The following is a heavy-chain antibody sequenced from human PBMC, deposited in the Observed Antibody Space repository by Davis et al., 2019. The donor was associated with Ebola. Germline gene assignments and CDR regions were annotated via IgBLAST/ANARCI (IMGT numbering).Heavy chain of an antibody. CDR1: GFIFSKSW. CDR3: MSLSGGS. CDR2: INRDGSTT. V-gene: IGHV3-74*01. D-gene: IGHD6-25*01. Sequence: HTGGSLRLSCAASGFIFSKSWMSWVRQGLGEGLVWVSDINRDGSTTKYADSVKGRFTISRDNAKNTVYLQMSRLRAEDTAVYYCMSLSGGSWGQGTLVTVSS. J-gene: IGHJ5*02.